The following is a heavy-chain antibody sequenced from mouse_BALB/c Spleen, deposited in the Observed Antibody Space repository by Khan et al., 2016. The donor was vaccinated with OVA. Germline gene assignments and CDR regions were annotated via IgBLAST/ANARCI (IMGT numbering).Heavy chain of an antibody. D-gene: IGHD2-3*01. CDR2: ISYSGST. CDR1: GYSITSDYA. V-gene: IGHV3-2*02. CDR3: ARDGSRDNYAMDY. Sequence: VQLKESGPGLVKPSQSLSLTCTVTGYSITSDYAWNWIRQFPGNKLEWMGYISYSGSTNYNPALKSRISITRDTSKNQFFLQLNSVTTEDTATYHCARDGSRDNYAMDYWGQGTSVTVSS. J-gene: IGHJ4*01.